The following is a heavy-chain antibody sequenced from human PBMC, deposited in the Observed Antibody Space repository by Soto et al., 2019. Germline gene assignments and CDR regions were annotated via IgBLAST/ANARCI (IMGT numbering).Heavy chain of an antibody. J-gene: IGHJ4*02. V-gene: IGHV3-23*01. CDR2: ISGSGGST. Sequence: EVQLLESGGGLVQPGGSLRLSCAASGFPFSSYAMNWVRQAPGKGLGWVSVISGSGGSTYYADSVKGRFTISRDNSKNTLYLQMNSLRAEDTAVYYCARRSSGWYFDYWGQGPLVTVSS. CDR3: ARRSSGWYFDY. D-gene: IGHD6-19*01. CDR1: GFPFSSYA.